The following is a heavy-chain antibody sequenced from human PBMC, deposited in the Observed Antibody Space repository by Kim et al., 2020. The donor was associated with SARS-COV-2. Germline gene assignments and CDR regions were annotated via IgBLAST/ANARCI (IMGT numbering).Heavy chain of an antibody. V-gene: IGHV3-23*01. CDR2: ISGSAGKT. CDR1: GFTFSSFA. D-gene: IGHD6-13*01. CDR3: VKDQSSSTWSACDP. J-gene: IGHJ5*02. Sequence: GGSLRLSCAASGFTFSSFAMSWVRQNPGKGLEWVSSISGSAGKTYYADSVKGRFTVSRYNSKDTLYLQMDILRAEDTAVYYCVKDQSSSTWSACDPWGQGTLVTVSS.